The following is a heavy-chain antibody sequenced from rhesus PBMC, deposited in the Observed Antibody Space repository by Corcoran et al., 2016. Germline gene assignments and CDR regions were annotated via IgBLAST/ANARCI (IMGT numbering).Heavy chain of an antibody. Sequence: EVQLVESGGGLVQPGGSLRLSCAASGFTFSNYWMSWARQAPGKGLDWVCRNKNKTDGGTAAYAESVKGRFTISRDDSKNTLYLQMNSLKTEDTAVYYCTRGGIAAAGPFDYWGQGVLVTVSS. V-gene: IGHV3-16*02. D-gene: IGHD6-31*01. J-gene: IGHJ4*01. CDR1: GFTFSNYW. CDR3: TRGGIAAAGPFDY. CDR2: NKNKTDGGTA.